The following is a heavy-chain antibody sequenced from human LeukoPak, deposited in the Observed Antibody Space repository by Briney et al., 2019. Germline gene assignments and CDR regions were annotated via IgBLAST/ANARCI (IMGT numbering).Heavy chain of an antibody. Sequence: GRSLRLSCAASGFTFTNYALSWVRQAPGKGLEWVSAINDGGGTTYYADSVKGRFTIYRDNSKNTLYLQMNSLRAEDTAVYYCAKYRYGSGSFYTSPFDYWGQGTLVTVSS. D-gene: IGHD3-10*01. CDR1: GFTFTNYA. V-gene: IGHV3-23*01. CDR2: INDGGGTT. J-gene: IGHJ4*02. CDR3: AKYRYGSGSFYTSPFDY.